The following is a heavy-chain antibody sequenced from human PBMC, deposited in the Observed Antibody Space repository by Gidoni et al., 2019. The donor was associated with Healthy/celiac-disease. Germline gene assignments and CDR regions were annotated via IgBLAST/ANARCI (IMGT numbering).Heavy chain of an antibody. CDR3: AKVTPLQAVQYFDL. J-gene: IGHJ2*01. CDR1: GFPFSSYA. CDR2: ISGSGGIT. V-gene: IGHV3-23*01. Sequence: EVQLLESGGGLVQPGGSLRLSCAASGFPFSSYAMSWVRQAPGKGLEWVSAISGSGGITYYADSVKGRFTISRDNSKNTRYLQMNRLRAEDTAVYYCAKVTPLQAVQYFDLWGRGTLVTVSS.